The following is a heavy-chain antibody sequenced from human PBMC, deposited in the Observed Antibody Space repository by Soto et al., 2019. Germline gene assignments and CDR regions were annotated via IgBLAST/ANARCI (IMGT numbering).Heavy chain of an antibody. CDR2: IIPIFGTA. Sequence: QVQLVQSGAEVKKPGSSVTVSCKASGGTFSSYAISWVRQAPGQGLEWMGGIIPIFGTANYAQNFQGRVTITAYESTSPAYMERSSLRSEDTAVYYCARDSGGTTVTFGMDVWGQGTTVTVSS. D-gene: IGHD4-17*01. V-gene: IGHV1-69*01. CDR1: GGTFSSYA. CDR3: ARDSGGTTVTFGMDV. J-gene: IGHJ6*02.